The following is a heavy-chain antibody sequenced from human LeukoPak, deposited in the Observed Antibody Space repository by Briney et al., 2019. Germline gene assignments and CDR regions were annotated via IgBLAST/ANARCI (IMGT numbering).Heavy chain of an antibody. V-gene: IGHV4-34*01. CDR3: ARWGAFEI. D-gene: IGHD3-16*01. Sequence: TSETLSLTCAVYGGPLSGYYWSWIRQPPGEGLEWIGEINHSGSTSYNPSLKSRVTISVDTSKNQISLKLTSVTAADTAVYYCARWGAFEIWGQGTMVTVSS. J-gene: IGHJ3*02. CDR2: INHSGST. CDR1: GGPLSGYY.